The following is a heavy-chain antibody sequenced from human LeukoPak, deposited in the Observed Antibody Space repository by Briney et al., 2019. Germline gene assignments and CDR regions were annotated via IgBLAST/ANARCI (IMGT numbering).Heavy chain of an antibody. CDR1: GFTVSSNY. D-gene: IGHD3/OR15-3a*01. J-gene: IGHJ4*02. Sequence: PGGSLRLSCAASGFTVSSNYMSWVRQAPGKGLEWVSLIYSGGGTYYADSVKGRSTISRDNSKNTLYLQMNSLRADDTAVYYCAGRVDFWGQGTLVTVSS. V-gene: IGHV3-53*01. CDR2: IYSGGGT. CDR3: AGRVDF.